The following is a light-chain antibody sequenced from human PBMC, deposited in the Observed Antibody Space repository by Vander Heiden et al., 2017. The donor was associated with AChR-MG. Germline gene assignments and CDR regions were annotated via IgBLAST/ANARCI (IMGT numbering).Light chain of an antibody. CDR2: DAS. CDR3: QQPPGA. V-gene: IGKV1-9*01. J-gene: IGKJ3*01. Sequence: DIQLTQSPSFLSASVGDRVTITCRASQGIKNYLAWFQQKPGKAPKVLIYDASTLHSGVPSRFSGSGSGTEFSLTISSLQPEDSATYFCQQPPGAFGPGTKVDIK. CDR1: QGIKNY.